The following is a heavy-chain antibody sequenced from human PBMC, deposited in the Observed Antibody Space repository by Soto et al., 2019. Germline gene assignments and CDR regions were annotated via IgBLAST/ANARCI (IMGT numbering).Heavy chain of an antibody. D-gene: IGHD3-10*01. J-gene: IGHJ4*02. CDR3: ARGLPFYYGSGPYDY. CDR2: IYHSGST. CDR1: GGSISSSNW. V-gene: IGHV4-4*02. Sequence: KPSETLSLTCAVSGGSISSSNWWSWVRQPPGKGLEWIGEIYHSGSTNYNPSLKSRVTISVDKSKNQFSLKLSSVTAADTAVYYCARGLPFYYGSGPYDYWGQGTLVTVSS.